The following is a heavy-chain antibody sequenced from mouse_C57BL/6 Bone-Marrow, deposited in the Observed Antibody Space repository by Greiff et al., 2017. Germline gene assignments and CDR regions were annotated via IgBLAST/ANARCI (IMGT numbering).Heavy chain of an antibody. D-gene: IGHD1-1*01. V-gene: IGHV1-55*01. J-gene: IGHJ3*01. Sequence: VQLQQPGAELVKPGASVKMSCKASGYTFTSYWITWVKQRPGQGLEWIGDIYPGSGSTNYNEKFKSKATLTVDTSSSTAYMQLSSLPSEDSAVSDCGRWVHYYGSCGCAYWGQGTLVTVSA. CDR3: GRWVHYYGSCGCAY. CDR1: GYTFTSYW. CDR2: IYPGSGST.